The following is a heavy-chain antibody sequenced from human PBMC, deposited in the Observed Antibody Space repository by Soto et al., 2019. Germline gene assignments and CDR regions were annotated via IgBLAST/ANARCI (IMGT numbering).Heavy chain of an antibody. CDR2: IIPIFGTA. CDR1: VGAYSRYA. Sequence: SVKVSCKSPVGAYSRYAISLVRQAPGQGLEWMGGIIPIFGTANYAQKFHGRVTITADESTSTAYMELSSLRSEDTAVYYCATSRVVTRFSDAFDIWGQGTMVTV. V-gene: IGHV1-69*13. J-gene: IGHJ3*02. CDR3: ATSRVVTRFSDAFDI. D-gene: IGHD2-21*02.